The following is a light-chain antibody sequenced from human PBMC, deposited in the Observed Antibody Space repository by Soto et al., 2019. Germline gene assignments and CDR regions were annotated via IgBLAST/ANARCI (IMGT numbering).Light chain of an antibody. CDR2: DGS. J-gene: IGLJ2*01. V-gene: IGLV3-21*02. CDR3: QVWDSSSDHVV. Sequence: SYELTQPPSVSVAPGQTASITCGGNNIGSKSVHWYQQKPGQAPVLVVYDGSDRPSGIPERFSGSNSGNTATLTISRVEAGDEADYYCQVWDSSSDHVVFGGGTKVTVL. CDR1: NIGSKS.